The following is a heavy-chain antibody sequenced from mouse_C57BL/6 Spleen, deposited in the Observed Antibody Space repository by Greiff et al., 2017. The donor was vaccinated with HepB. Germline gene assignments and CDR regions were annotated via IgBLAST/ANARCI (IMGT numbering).Heavy chain of an antibody. Sequence: VQLQQPGAELVRPGSSVKLSCKASGYTFTSYWMHWVKQRPIQGLEWIGNIDPSDSETHYNQKFKDKATLTVDKSSSTAYMQLSSLTSEDSAVYYCARSYGSSLFAYWGQGTLVTVSA. CDR1: GYTFTSYW. J-gene: IGHJ3*01. CDR2: IDPSDSET. D-gene: IGHD1-1*01. V-gene: IGHV1-52*01. CDR3: ARSYGSSLFAY.